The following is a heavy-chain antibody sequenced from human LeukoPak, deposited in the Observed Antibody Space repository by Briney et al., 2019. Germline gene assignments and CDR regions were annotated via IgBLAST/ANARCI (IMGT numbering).Heavy chain of an antibody. D-gene: IGHD1-26*01. CDR3: ARDLRAVGKGYYYYGMDV. J-gene: IGHJ6*02. CDR2: IYYSGST. CDR1: GVSVSSGSYY. V-gene: IGHV4-61*01. Sequence: SETLSLTCTVSGVSVSSGSYYWSWIRQPPGKGLEWIGYIYYSGSTNYNPSLKSRVTISVDTSKNQFSLKLSSVTAADTAVYYCARDLRAVGKGYYYYGMDVWGQGTTVTVSS.